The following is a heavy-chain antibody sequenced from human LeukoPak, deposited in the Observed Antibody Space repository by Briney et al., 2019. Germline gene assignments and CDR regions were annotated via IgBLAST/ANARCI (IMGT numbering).Heavy chain of an antibody. V-gene: IGHV1-2*02. CDR1: GYTFSGYY. CDR2: INPNSGGT. Sequence: ASVKVSCKASGYTFSGYYMHWVRQAPGQGLEWMGWINPNSGGTKYAQKFQGRVTTTRDTSISTAYMELSRLRSDDTAVYYCTTSYYDFWSYSSEYFQHWGQGTLVTVSS. J-gene: IGHJ1*01. CDR3: TTSYYDFWSYSSEYFQH. D-gene: IGHD3-3*01.